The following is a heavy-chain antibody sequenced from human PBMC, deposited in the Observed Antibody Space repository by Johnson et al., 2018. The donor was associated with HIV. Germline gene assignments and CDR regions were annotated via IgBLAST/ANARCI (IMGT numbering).Heavy chain of an antibody. CDR1: GFTFSSYW. V-gene: IGHV3-7*01. CDR3: AKARHLVRAFDI. Sequence: VQLVESGGGLVQPGGSLRLSCAASGFTFSSYWMSWVRQAPGKGLEWVANIKQDGSEKYYVDSMKGRLTISRDNSKNTLYLQMNILSAEDTDVYYCAKARHLVRAFDIWGQGTMVTVSS. J-gene: IGHJ3*02. CDR2: IKQDGSEK. D-gene: IGHD6-6*01.